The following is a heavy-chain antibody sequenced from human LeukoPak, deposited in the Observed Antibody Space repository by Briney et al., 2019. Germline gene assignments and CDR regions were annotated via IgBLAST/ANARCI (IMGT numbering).Heavy chain of an antibody. CDR1: GFTFSDYD. J-gene: IGHJ4*02. CDR3: ARVAKERVGGVYYFDY. CDR2: IGTAGDT. V-gene: IGHV3-13*01. D-gene: IGHD1-1*01. Sequence: PGGSLRPSCAASGFTFSDYDMHWVRQATGKGLEWVSAIGTAGDTYYTGSVKGRLTISRENAKNSLYLQMNSLRAGDTAVYYCARVAKERVGGVYYFDYWGQGTLVTVSS.